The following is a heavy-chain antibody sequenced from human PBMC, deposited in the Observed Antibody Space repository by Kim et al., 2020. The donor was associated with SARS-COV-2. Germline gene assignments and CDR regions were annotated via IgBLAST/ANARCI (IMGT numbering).Heavy chain of an antibody. CDR1: GFSLSTSGVG. J-gene: IGHJ4*02. Sequence: SGPTLVNPTPTLTLTCTFSGFSLSTSGVGVGWIRQPPGKALEWLALIYWDDDKRYXPSLKSRLTITKDTSKNQVVLTMTNMDPVDTATYYCAHSQLDSIAAAEGXXXYWGQGXLVTVSS. D-gene: IGHD6-13*01. CDR2: IYWDDDK. V-gene: IGHV2-5*02. CDR3: AHSQLDSIAAAEGXXXY.